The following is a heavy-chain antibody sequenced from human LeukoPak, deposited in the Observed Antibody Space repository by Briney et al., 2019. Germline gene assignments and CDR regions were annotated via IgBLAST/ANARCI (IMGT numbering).Heavy chain of an antibody. V-gene: IGHV3-21*04. J-gene: IGHJ4*02. CDR3: ARDILNYYDSSGYRGPINYYFDY. Sequence: PGGSLRLSCAASGFTFSSYSMNWVRQAPGKGLEWVSSISSSSSYIYYADSVKGRFTISRDNAKNSLYLQMNSLRAEDTAVYYCARDILNYYDSSGYRGPINYYFDYWGQGTLVTVSS. CDR1: GFTFSSYS. D-gene: IGHD3-22*01. CDR2: ISSSSSYI.